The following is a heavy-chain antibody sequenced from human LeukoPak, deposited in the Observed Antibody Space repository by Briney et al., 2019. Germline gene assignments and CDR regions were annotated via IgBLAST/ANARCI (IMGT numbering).Heavy chain of an antibody. D-gene: IGHD6-13*01. CDR3: ARDLAAAGHFDY. V-gene: IGHV4-31*03. Sequence: SETLSLTCTVSGGSISSGGYYWSWIRQHPGKGLEWIGYIYYSGSTYYNPSLKSRVTISVDTPKNQFSLKLSSVTAADTAVYYCARDLAAAGHFDYWGQGTLVTVSS. CDR2: IYYSGST. J-gene: IGHJ4*02. CDR1: GGSISSGGYY.